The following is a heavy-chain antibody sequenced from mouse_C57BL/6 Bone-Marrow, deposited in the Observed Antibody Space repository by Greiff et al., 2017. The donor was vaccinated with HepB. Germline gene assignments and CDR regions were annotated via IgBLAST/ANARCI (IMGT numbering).Heavy chain of an antibody. Sequence: QVQLQQPGTELVKPGASVKLSCKASGYTFTSYWMHWVKQRPGPGLEWIGNINPSNGGTNYNEKFKSKATLTVDKSSSTAYMQLSSLTSEDSAVYYGARWDGPPYWYFDVWGTGTTVTVSS. CDR2: INPSNGGT. D-gene: IGHD4-1*01. J-gene: IGHJ1*03. CDR3: ARWDGPPYWYFDV. CDR1: GYTFTSYW. V-gene: IGHV1-53*01.